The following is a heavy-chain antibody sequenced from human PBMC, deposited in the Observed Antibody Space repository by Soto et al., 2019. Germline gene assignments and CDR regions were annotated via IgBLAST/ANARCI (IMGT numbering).Heavy chain of an antibody. CDR3: ARPITYYYYGMDV. J-gene: IGHJ6*02. CDR2: IDPSDSYT. V-gene: IGHV5-10-1*01. CDR1: GYSCTSYW. Sequence: XESLKISCKGSGYSCTSYWISLVRQMPGKGLEWMGRIDPSDSYTNYSPSFQGHVTISADKSISTAYLQWSSLKASDTAMYYCARPITYYYYGMDVWGQGTTVTVSS.